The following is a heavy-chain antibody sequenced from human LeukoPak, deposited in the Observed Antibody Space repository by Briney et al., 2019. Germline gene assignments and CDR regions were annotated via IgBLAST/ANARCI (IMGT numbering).Heavy chain of an antibody. V-gene: IGHV1-18*01. D-gene: IGHD3-22*01. J-gene: IGHJ5*02. CDR2: ISGSNGNT. Sequence: GASVKVSCKASGYTFTRYGMSWVRQAPGQGLEWMGWISGSNGNTNYAQKLQGRVTMTEDTSTDTAYMELSSLRSEDTAVYYCATESPRRQYYYDPNWFDPWGQGTLVTVSS. CDR3: ATESPRRQYYYDPNWFDP. CDR1: GYTFTRYG.